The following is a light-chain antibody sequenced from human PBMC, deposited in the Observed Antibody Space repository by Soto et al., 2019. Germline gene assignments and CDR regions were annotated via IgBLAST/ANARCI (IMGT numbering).Light chain of an antibody. Sequence: QSVLTQPPSASGTPGQRVTISCSGSSSNIGTNPVNWYHQLPGTAPKLLIYSINQRPSGVPDRFSGSKSGTSASLAISGLQSEDEADYYCAAWDASLNGYVFGTGTKLTVL. J-gene: IGLJ1*01. CDR1: SSNIGTNP. V-gene: IGLV1-44*01. CDR3: AAWDASLNGYV. CDR2: SIN.